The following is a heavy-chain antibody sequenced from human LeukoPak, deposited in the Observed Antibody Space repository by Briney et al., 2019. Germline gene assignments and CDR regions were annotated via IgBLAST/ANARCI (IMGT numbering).Heavy chain of an antibody. J-gene: IGHJ3*02. CDR1: GYTFTSYA. D-gene: IGHD3-10*01. V-gene: IGHV1-3*01. CDR2: INAGNGNT. CDR3: ASGSGMVRGVTHDAFDI. Sequence: ASVNVSCKASGYTFTSYAMHWVRQAPGQRLEWMGWINAGNGNTKYSQKFQGRVTITRDTSASTAYMELSSLRSEDTAVYYCASGSGMVRGVTHDAFDIWGQGTMVTVSS.